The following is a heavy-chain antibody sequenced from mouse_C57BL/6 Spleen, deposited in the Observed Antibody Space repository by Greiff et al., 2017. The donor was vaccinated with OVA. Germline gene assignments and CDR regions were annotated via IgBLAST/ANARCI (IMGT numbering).Heavy chain of an antibody. CDR3: ARREFSGYYAMDY. V-gene: IGHV1-42*01. CDR2: INPSTGGT. Sequence: VQLQQSGPELVKPGASVKISCKASGYSFTGYYMNWVKQSPEKSLEWIGEINPSTGGTTYNQKFKAKATLTVDKSSSTAYMQLKSLTSEDSAVYYCARREFSGYYAMDYWGQGTSVTVSS. CDR1: GYSFTGYY. J-gene: IGHJ4*01. D-gene: IGHD3-2*02.